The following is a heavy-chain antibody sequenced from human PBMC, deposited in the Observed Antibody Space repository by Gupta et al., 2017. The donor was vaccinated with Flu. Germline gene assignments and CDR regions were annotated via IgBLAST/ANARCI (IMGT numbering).Heavy chain of an antibody. Sequence: EVQLVQSGAEVKKPGESLKISGTGSGYSFTSYWIGWVRQMPGKGLEWMGSIYPGDYDTRYCPSFQSQVTILADKSISTAYLQWSSLKASDTAIFYCARHPRMATMPKGGFDYWGQGTLVTVSS. V-gene: IGHV5-51*01. J-gene: IGHJ4*02. CDR3: ARHPRMATMPKGGFDY. CDR2: IYPGDYDT. CDR1: GYSFTSYW. D-gene: IGHD5-24*01.